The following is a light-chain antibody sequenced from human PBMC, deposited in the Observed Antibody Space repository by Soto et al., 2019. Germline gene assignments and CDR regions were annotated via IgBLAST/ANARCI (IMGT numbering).Light chain of an antibody. J-gene: IGKJ4*01. CDR1: QSICSY. CDR3: QQSYSTPVLT. V-gene: IGKV1-39*01. CDR2: AAS. Sequence: DIQMTQSPSSLSASVGDRVTITCRASQSICSYLNWYQQKPGKAPKLLIYAASSLQSGVPSRFSGSGSGTDFTLTISSLQPEDFATYYCQQSYSTPVLTFGGGTKVEIK.